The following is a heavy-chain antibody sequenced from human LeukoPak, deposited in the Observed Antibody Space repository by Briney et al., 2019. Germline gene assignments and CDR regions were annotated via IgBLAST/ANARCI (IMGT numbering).Heavy chain of an antibody. CDR2: IYYSGST. J-gene: IGHJ4*02. D-gene: IGHD3-9*01. V-gene: IGHV4-59*01. Sequence: SETLSLTCTVSGGSISSYYWSWIWQPPGKGLEWIGYIYYSGSTNYNPSLKSRVTISVDTSKNQFSLKLSSVTAADTAVYYCARDRPYYDILTASDYWGQGTLVTVSS. CDR1: GGSISSYY. CDR3: ARDRPYYDILTASDY.